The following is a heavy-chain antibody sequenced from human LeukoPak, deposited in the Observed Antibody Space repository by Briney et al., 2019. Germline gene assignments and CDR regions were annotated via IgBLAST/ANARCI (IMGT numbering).Heavy chain of an antibody. CDR2: ITSDSATI. CDR3: ARRQVGANPFDR. Sequence: MNWVXXAPGKGLEWVSYITSDSATIYYADSVKGRFTISRDNAKNSLYLQMNSLGGEDTAVYYCARRQVGANPFDRWGQGALVTVSS. V-gene: IGHV3-48*01. J-gene: IGHJ4*02. D-gene: IGHD1-26*01.